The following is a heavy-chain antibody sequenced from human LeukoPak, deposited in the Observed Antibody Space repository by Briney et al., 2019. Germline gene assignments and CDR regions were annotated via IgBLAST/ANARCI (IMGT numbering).Heavy chain of an antibody. CDR2: ISSNGGST. Sequence: GGSLRLSCAASGFTFSSYAMHWVRQAPGKGLEYVSAISSNGGSTYYANSVKGRFTISRDNSKNTLYLQMNSLRAEDTAVYYCAREQGGLRPERGAFDIWGQGTMVTVSS. J-gene: IGHJ3*02. CDR1: GFTFSSYA. D-gene: IGHD5-12*01. CDR3: AREQGGLRPERGAFDI. V-gene: IGHV3-64*01.